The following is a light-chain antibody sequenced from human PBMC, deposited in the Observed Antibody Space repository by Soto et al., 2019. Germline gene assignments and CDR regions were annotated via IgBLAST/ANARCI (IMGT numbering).Light chain of an antibody. V-gene: IGKV1-5*03. CDR3: QQYNSCPLT. CDR1: QSISSW. CDR2: KAS. J-gene: IGKJ4*01. Sequence: DIQMTQSPSTLSASVGDRVTITCRASQSISSWLAWYQQKPGKAPNLLIYKASSLESGVPSRFSGSGHWSVFTLTFCRLHPDDFAPYYRQQYNSCPLTFGGGTKVEIK.